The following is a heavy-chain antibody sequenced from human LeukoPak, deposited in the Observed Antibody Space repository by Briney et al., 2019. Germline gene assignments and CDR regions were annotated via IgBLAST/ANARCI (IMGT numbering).Heavy chain of an antibody. D-gene: IGHD4-23*01. J-gene: IGHJ2*01. CDR3: ASPYGGKAEGYFDL. Sequence: SETLSLTCTVSGGSISSYYWSWIRQPPGKGLEWIGYIYYSGSTNYNPPLKSRVTISVDTSKNQFSLKLSSVTAADTAVYYCASPYGGKAEGYFDLWGRGTLVTVSS. V-gene: IGHV4-59*01. CDR1: GGSISSYY. CDR2: IYYSGST.